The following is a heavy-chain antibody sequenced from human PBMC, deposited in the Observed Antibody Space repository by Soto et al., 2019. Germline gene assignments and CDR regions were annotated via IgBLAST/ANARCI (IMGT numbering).Heavy chain of an antibody. D-gene: IGHD2-21*01. CDR1: GGSISSSSYY. Sequence: QLQLQESGPGLVKPSETLSLTCTVSGGSISSSSYYWGWIRQPPGKGLEWIGSIYYSGSTHYNPSLKSRVTISVDTSKNQFSLKLSSVTAADPAVYYCASPKIALYNRFDPWGPRTLVTVSS. J-gene: IGHJ5*02. CDR2: IYYSGST. V-gene: IGHV4-39*01. CDR3: ASPKIALYNRFDP.